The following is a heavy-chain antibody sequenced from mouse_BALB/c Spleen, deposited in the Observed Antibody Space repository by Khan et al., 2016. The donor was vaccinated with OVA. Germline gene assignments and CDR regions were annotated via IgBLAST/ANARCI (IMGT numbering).Heavy chain of an antibody. CDR3: ARDYGSSFWFAY. CDR2: INPYNDGT. CDR1: GYTFTNYI. J-gene: IGHJ3*01. D-gene: IGHD1-1*01. V-gene: IGHV1S136*01. Sequence: EVQLQESGPELVKPGASVKMSCKASGYTFTNYIIHWMKQKPGQGLEWIGYINPYNDGTKYNEKFKGKATLTSDKSSSTAYMELSGLTSEDSEDYYCARDYGSSFWFAYWGQGTLVTVSA.